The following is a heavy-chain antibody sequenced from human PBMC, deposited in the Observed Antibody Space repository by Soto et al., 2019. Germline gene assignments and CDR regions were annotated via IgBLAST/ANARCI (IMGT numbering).Heavy chain of an antibody. CDR1: GYTFTSYG. CDR3: ARDGYYYGSGSYANNFDY. D-gene: IGHD3-10*01. Sequence: QVQLVQSGAEVKKPGASVKVSCKASGYTFTSYGISWVRQAPGQGLEWMGWISAYNGNTNYAQKLQGRVTMTTDTXTXTXXRELRSLRSDDTAVEYGARDGYYYGSGSYANNFDYWGQGTLVTVSS. V-gene: IGHV1-18*01. CDR2: ISAYNGNT. J-gene: IGHJ4*02.